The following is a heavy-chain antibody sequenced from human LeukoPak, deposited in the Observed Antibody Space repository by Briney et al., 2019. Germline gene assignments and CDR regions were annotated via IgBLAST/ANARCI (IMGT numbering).Heavy chain of an antibody. CDR2: IRSKANSYAT. CDR3: TRMGSAQMATIPDYGMDV. J-gene: IGHJ6*02. V-gene: IGHV3-73*01. D-gene: IGHD5-24*01. Sequence: PGGSLRLSCAASGFTFSGSAMHWVRQASGKGLEWVGRIRSKANSYATAYAASVKGRFTISRDDSKNTAYLQMNSLKTEDTAVYYCTRMGSAQMATIPDYGMDVWGQGTTVTVSS. CDR1: GFTFSGSA.